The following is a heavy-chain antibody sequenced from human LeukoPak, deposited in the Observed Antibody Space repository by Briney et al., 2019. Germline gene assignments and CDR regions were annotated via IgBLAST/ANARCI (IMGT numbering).Heavy chain of an antibody. CDR1: GFSLSTSGVG. CDR2: IYWNDDK. J-gene: IGHJ4*02. Sequence: SGPTLVKPTQTLTLTCTFSGFSLSTSGVGVGWIRQPPGKALEWLALIYWNDDKRYSPSLKSRLTITKDTSKNQVVLTMTNMDPVDTATYYCSLQRQQLAKTGTFDYWGQGTLVTVSS. D-gene: IGHD6-13*01. V-gene: IGHV2-5*01. CDR3: SLQRQQLAKTGTFDY.